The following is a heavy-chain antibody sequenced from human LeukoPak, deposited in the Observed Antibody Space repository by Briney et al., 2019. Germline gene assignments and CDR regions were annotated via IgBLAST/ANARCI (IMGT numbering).Heavy chain of an antibody. V-gene: IGHV4-34*01. Sequence: TSETLSLTCAVYGGSFSGYYWSWIRQSPGKGLEWIGETYHSGSTNYNSSLKSRVTISLDTSKNRFSLKLSSVTAADTAVYYCARGRRIVVVLGATRTHRDYYMDVWGKGTTVTVSS. D-gene: IGHD2-15*01. J-gene: IGHJ6*03. CDR3: ARGRRIVVVLGATRTHRDYYMDV. CDR2: TYHSGST. CDR1: GGSFSGYY.